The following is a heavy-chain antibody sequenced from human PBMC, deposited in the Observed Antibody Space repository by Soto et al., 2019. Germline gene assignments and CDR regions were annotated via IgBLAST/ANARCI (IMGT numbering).Heavy chain of an antibody. CDR2: IKSKTDGGTA. D-gene: IGHD6-19*01. Sequence: EVQLVESGGGLVKPGGSLRLSCAASGFTFTNAWMNWVRQTPGKGLEWVGRIKSKTDGGTADYAAPVKGRFTISRDDSKSIVYLQMNSLKTEDTAVYYCSTDQEYGSGWLLFDYWGQGTLVTVSS. CDR3: STDQEYGSGWLLFDY. J-gene: IGHJ4*02. CDR1: GFTFTNAW. V-gene: IGHV3-15*07.